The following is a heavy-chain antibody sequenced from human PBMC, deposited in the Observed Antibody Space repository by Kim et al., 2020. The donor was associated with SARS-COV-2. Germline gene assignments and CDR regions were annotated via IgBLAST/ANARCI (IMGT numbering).Heavy chain of an antibody. V-gene: IGHV3-21*01. D-gene: IGHD6-13*01. J-gene: IGHJ6*02. Sequence: GGSLRLSCAASGFTFSSYSMNWVRQAPGKGLEWVSSISSSSSYIYYADSVKGRFTISRDNAKNSLYLQMNSLRAEDTAVYYCARDGPKQPGGKIAYYYYGMDVWGQGTTVTVSS. CDR1: GFTFSSYS. CDR3: ARDGPKQPGGKIAYYYYGMDV. CDR2: ISSSSSYI.